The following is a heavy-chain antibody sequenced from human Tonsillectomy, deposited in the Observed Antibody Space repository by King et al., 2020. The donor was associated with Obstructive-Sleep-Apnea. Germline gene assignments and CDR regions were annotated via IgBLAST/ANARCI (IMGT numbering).Heavy chain of an antibody. V-gene: IGHV3-30-3*01. Sequence: VQLVESGGGVVQPGRSLRLSCAASGFTFSSYAMHWVRQAPGKGLEWVAVISYDGSNKYYADSVKGRFTISRDNSKNMLYLQMNSLRAEYTAMYYCATGATLQAYYFDYWGQGTLVTVSS. D-gene: IGHD1-26*01. CDR1: GFTFSSYA. J-gene: IGHJ4*02. CDR3: ATGATLQAYYFDY. CDR2: ISYDGSNK.